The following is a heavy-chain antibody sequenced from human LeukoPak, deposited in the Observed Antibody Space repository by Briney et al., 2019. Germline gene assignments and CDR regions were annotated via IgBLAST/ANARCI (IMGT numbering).Heavy chain of an antibody. J-gene: IGHJ3*02. V-gene: IGHV4-38-2*02. Sequence: SETLSLTCTVSGSSISNPYFWGWIRQPPGKGLVFIGIIYYSGSTYYNPSLKSRVTISLDTSKNQFSLKLSSVTAADTAVYYCARGGIAAAGSSQDDAFDIWGQGTMVTVSS. D-gene: IGHD6-13*01. CDR1: GSSISNPYF. CDR3: ARGGIAAAGSSQDDAFDI. CDR2: IYYSGST.